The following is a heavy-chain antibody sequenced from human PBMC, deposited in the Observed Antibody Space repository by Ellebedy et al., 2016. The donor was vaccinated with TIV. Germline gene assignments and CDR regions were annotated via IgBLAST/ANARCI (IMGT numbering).Heavy chain of an antibody. CDR3: ARGSESGYPVYNNYGMDV. V-gene: IGHV1-46*01. CDR1: GYTFTSYY. CDR2: INPSGGGA. D-gene: IGHD3-3*01. Sequence: ASVKVSCKASGYTFTSYYMHWVRQAPGQGLEWLGVINPSGGGAGSAQKFQGRVTMTRDTSTSTVHMKLSSLRSKDTAMYYCARGSESGYPVYNNYGMDVWGQGTTVTVSS. J-gene: IGHJ6*02.